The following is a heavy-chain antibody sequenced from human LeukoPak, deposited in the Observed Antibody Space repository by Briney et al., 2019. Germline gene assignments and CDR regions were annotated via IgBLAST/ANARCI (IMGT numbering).Heavy chain of an antibody. V-gene: IGHV3-66*01. J-gene: IGHJ4*02. CDR3: ARDPDGYRQGHHFEY. Sequence: GGSLRLSCAASGFTVSSNYMSWVRQAPGKGLEWVSVIYSGGSTYYAASVKGRFTISRDNSKNTLYLQMNSLKAADTAVYYCARDPDGYRQGHHFEYWGEGTLVSVSS. D-gene: IGHD5-18*01. CDR2: IYSGGST. CDR1: GFTVSSNY.